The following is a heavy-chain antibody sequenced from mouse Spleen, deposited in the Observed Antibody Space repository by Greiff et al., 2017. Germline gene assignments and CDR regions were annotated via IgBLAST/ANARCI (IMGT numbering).Heavy chain of an antibody. Sequence: QVQLQQSGPSLVQPSQSLSITCTVSGFSLTSYGVHWVRQSPGKGLEWLGVIWRGGSTDYNAAFMSRLSITKDNSKSQVFFNMNSLQADDTAIYYCAKTTARGILYYYAMDYWGQGTSVTVSS. CDR2: IWRGGST. CDR1: GFSLTSYG. V-gene: IGHV2-5-1*01. D-gene: IGHD3-2*01. J-gene: IGHJ4*01. CDR3: AKTTARGILYYYAMDY.